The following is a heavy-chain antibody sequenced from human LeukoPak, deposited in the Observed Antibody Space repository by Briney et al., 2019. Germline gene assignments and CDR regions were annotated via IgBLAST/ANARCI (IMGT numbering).Heavy chain of an antibody. J-gene: IGHJ4*02. D-gene: IGHD5-18*01. CDR2: INPNSGGT. Sequence: GASVKVSCKASGYTFTGYYTHWVRQAPGQGLEWMGWINPNSGGTNYAQKFQGRVTMTRDASISTAYMELSRLRSDDTAVYYCARGGEDTAMVTPDYWGQGTLVTVSS. CDR1: GYTFTGYY. V-gene: IGHV1-2*02. CDR3: ARGGEDTAMVTPDY.